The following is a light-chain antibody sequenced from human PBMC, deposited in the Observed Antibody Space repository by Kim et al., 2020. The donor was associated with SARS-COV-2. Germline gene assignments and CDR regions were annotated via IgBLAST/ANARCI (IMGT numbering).Light chain of an antibody. CDR3: GADHGSGSNFVWV. CDR2: VGTGGIVG. J-gene: IGLJ3*02. V-gene: IGLV9-49*01. Sequence: CALSSGYINYKVAWDRKRPGEGPRFVMRVGTGGIVGSKGDGSPDRFSVLGSGLNRYLTIKNIQEEDESDYHCGADHGSGSNFVWVFGGGTKLTVL. CDR1: SGYINYK.